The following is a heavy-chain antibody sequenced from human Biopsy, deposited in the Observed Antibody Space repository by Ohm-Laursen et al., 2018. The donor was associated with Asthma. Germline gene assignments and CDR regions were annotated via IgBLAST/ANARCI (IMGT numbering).Heavy chain of an antibody. CDR2: STGPGGFT. CDR1: GFTLSNYA. V-gene: IGHV3-23*01. Sequence: GSLRLSCTASGFTLSNYAMSWVRQAPRKGLAWVSSSTGPGGFTYYPHSVKGRFTISRGKPENTLYLQMNSLRAEDAAVYYCAKGERVDEGSEGKDVRPVPLGDWGQGTLVIVSA. D-gene: IGHD5-24*01. CDR3: AKGERVDEGSEGKDVRPVPLGD. J-gene: IGHJ4*02.